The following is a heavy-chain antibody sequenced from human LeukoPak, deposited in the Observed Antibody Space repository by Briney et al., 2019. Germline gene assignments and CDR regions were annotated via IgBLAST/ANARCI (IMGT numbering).Heavy chain of an antibody. V-gene: IGHV3-23*01. CDR2: ISGGGDST. CDR1: GFTVSSNY. CDR3: AKSPQYQLLYRWPKTGYYYYMDV. J-gene: IGHJ6*03. D-gene: IGHD2-2*02. Sequence: GGSLRLSCAASGFTVSSNYMSWVRQAPGKGLEWVSVISGGGDSTYYADSVKGRFTISRDNSKNTLYLQMNSLRAEDTAVYYCAKSPQYQLLYRWPKTGYYYYMDVWGKGTTVTVSS.